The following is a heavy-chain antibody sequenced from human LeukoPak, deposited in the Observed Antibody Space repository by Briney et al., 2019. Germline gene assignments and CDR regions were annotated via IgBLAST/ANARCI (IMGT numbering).Heavy chain of an antibody. CDR3: ARDQKDSSSWRRLYAFDI. J-gene: IGHJ3*02. D-gene: IGHD6-13*01. V-gene: IGHV3-30-3*01. Sequence: GRSLRLSCAASGFTFSSYAMHWVRQAPGKGLEWVAVISYDGSNKYYADSVKGRFTISRDNSKNTLYLQMNSLRAEDTAVYYCARDQKDSSSWRRLYAFDIWGQGTMVTVSS. CDR1: GFTFSSYA. CDR2: ISYDGSNK.